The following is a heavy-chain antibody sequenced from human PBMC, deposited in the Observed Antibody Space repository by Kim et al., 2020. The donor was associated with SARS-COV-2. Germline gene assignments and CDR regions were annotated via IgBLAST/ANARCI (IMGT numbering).Heavy chain of an antibody. J-gene: IGHJ4*01. CDR1: GFTFSNYG. V-gene: IGHV3-33*01. Sequence: GGSLRLSCAASGFTFSNYGIHWVRQAPGKGLEWVAVIWDDGNNKYYADSVKGRFTISRDNSKNRLYLQMNSLRAEDTAVYYCARGIPDYWGHGTLVTVSS. D-gene: IGHD2-2*02. CDR3: ARGIPDY. CDR2: IWDDGNNK.